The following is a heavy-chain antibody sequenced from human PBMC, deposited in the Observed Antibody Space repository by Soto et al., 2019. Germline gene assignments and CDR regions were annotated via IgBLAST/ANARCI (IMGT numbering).Heavy chain of an antibody. CDR2: ISYDGSNK. J-gene: IGHJ4*02. CDR3: AKPYGSGSYYRGYYFDY. V-gene: IGHV3-30*18. D-gene: IGHD3-10*01. Sequence: QVQLVESGGGVVQPGRSLRLSCAASGFTFSSYGMHWVRQAPGKGLEWVAVISYDGSNKYYADSVKGRFTISRDNSKNTLYLQMNSLRAEDTAVYYCAKPYGSGSYYRGYYFDYWGQGTLVTVSS. CDR1: GFTFSSYG.